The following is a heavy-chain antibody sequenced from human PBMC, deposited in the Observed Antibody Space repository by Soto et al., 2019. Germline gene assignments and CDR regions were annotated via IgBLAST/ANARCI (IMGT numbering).Heavy chain of an antibody. CDR1: GGTFISYA. D-gene: IGHD6-13*01. V-gene: IGHV1-69*06. J-gene: IGHJ6*02. CDR2: IIPIFGTA. CDR3: ASRKFSSSWYGYYYGMDV. Sequence: SVKVYCKASGGTFISYAISWVRQAPGQGLEWMGGIIPIFGTANYAQKFQGRVTITADKSTSTAYMELSSLRSEDTAAYYCASRKFSSSWYGYYYGMDVWGQGTTVTVSS.